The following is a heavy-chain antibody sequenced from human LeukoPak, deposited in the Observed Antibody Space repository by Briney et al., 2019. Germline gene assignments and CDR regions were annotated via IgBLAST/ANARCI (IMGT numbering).Heavy chain of an antibody. V-gene: IGHV1-2*04. CDR2: INPNGGGT. CDR1: GYTFTGYY. CDR3: ARDLAVAGTGGPSAFDI. D-gene: IGHD6-19*01. Sequence: ASVKVSCKASGYTFTGYYMHWVRQAPGQGLEWMGWINPNGGGTNYAQKFQGWVTMTRDTSISTAYMELSRLRSDDTAVYYCARDLAVAGTGGPSAFDIWGQGTMVTVSS. J-gene: IGHJ3*02.